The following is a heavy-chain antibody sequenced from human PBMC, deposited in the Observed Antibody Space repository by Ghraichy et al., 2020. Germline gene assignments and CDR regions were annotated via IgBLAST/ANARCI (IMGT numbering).Heavy chain of an antibody. J-gene: IGHJ1*01. CDR1: GFTFSSYA. CDR3: AKESGWDRSGIFQH. CDR2: ISGSGGST. V-gene: IGHV3-23*01. Sequence: GGSLRLSCAASGFTFSSYAMSWVRQAPGKGLEWVSGISGSGGSTYYADSVKGRFTISRDNSKNTLYLQMKSLRADDTAVYYCAKESGWDRSGIFQHWGQGALVSVSA. D-gene: IGHD6-19*01.